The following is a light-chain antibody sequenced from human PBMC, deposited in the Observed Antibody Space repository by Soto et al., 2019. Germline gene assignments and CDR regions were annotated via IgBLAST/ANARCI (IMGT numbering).Light chain of an antibody. CDR1: SSNIGNNY. Sequence: QSVLTQPPSVSAAPGQKVTISCSGSSSNIGNNYVSWYQQLPGTAPKLLIYENNKRPSWIPDRFSGSKSGTSATLGITGLQTGDEADYYCGTWGVFGGGTKLTVL. V-gene: IGLV1-51*02. CDR3: GTWGV. CDR2: ENN. J-gene: IGLJ2*01.